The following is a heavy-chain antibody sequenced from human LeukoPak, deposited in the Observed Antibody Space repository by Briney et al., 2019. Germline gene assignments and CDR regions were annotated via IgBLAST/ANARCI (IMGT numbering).Heavy chain of an antibody. CDR1: GGSISSYY. CDR3: ARHPLRSAAGSDY. J-gene: IGHJ4*02. CDR2: IYYSGST. Sequence: PSETLSLTCTVPGGSISSYYWSWIRQPPGKGLEWIGYIYYSGSTNYNPSLKSRVTISVDTSKNQFSLKLSSVTAADTAVYYCARHPLRSAAGSDYWGQGTLVTVSS. D-gene: IGHD6-13*01. V-gene: IGHV4-59*08.